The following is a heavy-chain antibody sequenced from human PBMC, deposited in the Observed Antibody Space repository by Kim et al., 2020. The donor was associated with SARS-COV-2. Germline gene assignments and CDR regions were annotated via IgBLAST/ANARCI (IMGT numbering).Heavy chain of an antibody. CDR1: GGSTSSSSYY. Sequence: SETLSLTCTVSGGSTSSSSYYWVWIRQPPGKGLEWIGSIYDSGSTYYNPSLKSRVTMSVDTSKNQFSLTLNSVTAADTAVYYCARDASSLGNCGGGGCYGMDVWGQGTTVTVSS. D-gene: IGHD2-15*01. V-gene: IGHV4-39*07. CDR2: IYDSGST. CDR3: ARDASSLGNCGGGGCYGMDV. J-gene: IGHJ6*02.